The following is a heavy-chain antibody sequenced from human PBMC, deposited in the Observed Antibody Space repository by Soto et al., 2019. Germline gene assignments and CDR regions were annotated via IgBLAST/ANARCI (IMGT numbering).Heavy chain of an antibody. CDR1: GFTVSSDY. V-gene: IGHV3-53*01. J-gene: IGHJ5*02. CDR2: IYSGGST. Sequence: GGSLRLSCAASGFTVSSDYMSWVRQAPGKGLEWVSVIYSGGSTYYADAVKGRFTISRDNSKITLYLQMTSLRAEDTAVYYWASIAAAGDNWFDPWGQGTLVTVSS. CDR3: ASIAAAGDNWFDP. D-gene: IGHD6-13*01.